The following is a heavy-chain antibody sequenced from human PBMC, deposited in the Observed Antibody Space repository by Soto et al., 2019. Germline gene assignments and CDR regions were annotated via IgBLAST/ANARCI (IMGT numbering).Heavy chain of an antibody. J-gene: IGHJ2*01. V-gene: IGHV4-30-4*01. D-gene: IGHD2-8*01. CDR3: AREIMPLTNDWYFDL. CDR1: GGSISGGVHS. Sequence: QVQLQELGPGLVKPSETLSLTCTVSGGSISGGVHSWSWIRQPPGNGLEWIGHIFDSGSTYYNPSLKSRLTISVDTSKNQFALRLSSVTAADTAVYYCAREIMPLTNDWYFDLWGRGTLVTVSS. CDR2: IFDSGST.